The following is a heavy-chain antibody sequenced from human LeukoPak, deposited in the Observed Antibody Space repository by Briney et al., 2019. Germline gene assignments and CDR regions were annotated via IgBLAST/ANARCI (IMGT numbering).Heavy chain of an antibody. V-gene: IGHV1-69*05. CDR2: IIPIFGTT. Sequence: ASVKVPCKVSGGTLSNAISWVRQAPGQGLEWMGGIIPIFGTTNYAQKFQGRLTITTDESTNAVYMQLSSLRSEDTAVYYCARDYTGYSYYYMDVWGKGTTVTVSS. J-gene: IGHJ6*03. CDR1: GGTLSNA. D-gene: IGHD3-16*01. CDR3: ARDYTGYSYYYMDV.